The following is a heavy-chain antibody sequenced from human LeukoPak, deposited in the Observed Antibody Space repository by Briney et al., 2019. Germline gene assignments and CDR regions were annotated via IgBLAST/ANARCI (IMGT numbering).Heavy chain of an antibody. CDR1: GYTFTSYV. D-gene: IGHD2-15*01. CDR2: MNPNSGNT. CDR3: ARGYCSGGSCYLYYFDY. Sequence: ASVKVSCKASGYTFTSYVISWVRQATGQGLEWMGWMNPNSGNTGYAQKFQGRVTMTRNTSISTAYMELSSLRSEDTAVYYCARGYCSGGSCYLYYFDYWGQGTLVTVSS. J-gene: IGHJ4*02. V-gene: IGHV1-8*01.